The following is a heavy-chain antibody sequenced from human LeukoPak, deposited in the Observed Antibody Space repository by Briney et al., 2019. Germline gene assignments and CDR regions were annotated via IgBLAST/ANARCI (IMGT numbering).Heavy chain of an antibody. CDR2: IFYSGST. J-gene: IGHJ4*02. CDR1: GGSITGYY. CDR3: AREFSSLHY. V-gene: IGHV4-59*01. Sequence: SETLSLTCTVSGGSITGYYWSWIRQCPGKGLEWIGYIFYSGSTNYNPSLKSRVTMSVDTSKNQFSLKLSSVTAADTAVYYCAREFSSLHYWGQGALVTVSS.